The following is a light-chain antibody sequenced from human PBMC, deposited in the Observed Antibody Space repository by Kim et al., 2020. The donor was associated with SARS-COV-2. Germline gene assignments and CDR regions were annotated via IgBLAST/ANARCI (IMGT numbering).Light chain of an antibody. Sequence: GQSITISCTGTSSDVGGYNWVSWYQQHPGKAPKLMIYDVSNRPSGVSNRFSGSKSGNTASLTISGLQAEDEADYYCSSYTSSSTYVFGTGTKVTVL. CDR2: DVS. CDR3: SSYTSSSTYV. V-gene: IGLV2-14*03. J-gene: IGLJ1*01. CDR1: SSDVGGYNW.